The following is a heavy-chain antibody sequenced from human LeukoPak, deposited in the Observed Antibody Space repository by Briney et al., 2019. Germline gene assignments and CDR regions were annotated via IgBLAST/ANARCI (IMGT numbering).Heavy chain of an antibody. CDR2: ISAYNGNT. J-gene: IGHJ4*02. CDR3: ARRKKIAARPPYYFDY. V-gene: IGHV1-18*01. CDR1: GYTFTSYG. D-gene: IGHD6-6*01. Sequence: ASVKVSCKASGYTFTSYGISWVRQAPGQGLEWMGWISAYNGNTNYAQKLQGRVTMTTDTSSSIAYMELRSLRSDDTAVYYCARRKKIAARPPYYFDYWGQGTLVTVSS.